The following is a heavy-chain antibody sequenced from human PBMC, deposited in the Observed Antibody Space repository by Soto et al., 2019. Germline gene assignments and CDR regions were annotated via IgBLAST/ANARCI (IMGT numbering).Heavy chain of an antibody. CDR2: VYYSGST. CDR1: GDSISRGSYF. J-gene: IGHJ2*01. Sequence: QVQLQESGSGLVKPSETLSLSCSVSGDSISRGSYFWSWIRQPPGKGLEWIGYVYYSGSTNYNPSLKGRVTMSVDRSKNQISLKLISVTAADPAVYYCAREMSSMTWYFDIWGRGAPVTVSS. V-gene: IGHV4-61*01. CDR3: AREMSSMTWYFDI.